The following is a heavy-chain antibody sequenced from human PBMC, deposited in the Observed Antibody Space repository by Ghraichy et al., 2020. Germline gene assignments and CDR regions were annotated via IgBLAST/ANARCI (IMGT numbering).Heavy chain of an antibody. V-gene: IGHV4-34*01. J-gene: IGHJ6*02. CDR2: INHSGST. CDR3: ARARGGYSRNYYYGMDV. Sequence: SETLSLTCAVYGGSFSGYYWSWIRQPPGKGLEWIGEINHSGSTNYNPSLKSRVTISVGTSKNQFSLKLSSVTAADTAVYYCARARGGYSRNYYYGMDVWGQGTTVTVSS. CDR1: GGSFSGYY. D-gene: IGHD6-13*01.